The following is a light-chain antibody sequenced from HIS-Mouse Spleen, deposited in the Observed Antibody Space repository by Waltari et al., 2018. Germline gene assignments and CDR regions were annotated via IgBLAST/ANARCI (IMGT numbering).Light chain of an antibody. CDR3: SLYTSSSTYVV. V-gene: IGLV2-18*01. Sequence: QSALTQPPSVSGSPGQSVPISCTGTSSDVGSYNRVPWYQQPPGTAPTLMIYAVSNRPSGVPDRFSGSKSGNTASLTISGLQAEDEADYYCSLYTSSSTYVVFGGGTKLTVL. CDR1: SSDVGSYNR. CDR2: AVS. J-gene: IGLJ2*01.